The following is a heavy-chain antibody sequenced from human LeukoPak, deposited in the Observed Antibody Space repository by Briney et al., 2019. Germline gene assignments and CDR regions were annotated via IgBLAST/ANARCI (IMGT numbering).Heavy chain of an antibody. Sequence: GGSLRVSCAASGFTFSSYGMSWVRQAPGKGLEWVSAISGSGGSTYYADSVKGRFTNSRDNAKNSLYLQMNSLRAEDMALYYCAKAPARWLQLRGAFDIWGQGTMVTVSS. D-gene: IGHD5-24*01. J-gene: IGHJ3*02. CDR3: AKAPARWLQLRGAFDI. CDR2: ISGSGGST. CDR1: GFTFSSYG. V-gene: IGHV3-23*01.